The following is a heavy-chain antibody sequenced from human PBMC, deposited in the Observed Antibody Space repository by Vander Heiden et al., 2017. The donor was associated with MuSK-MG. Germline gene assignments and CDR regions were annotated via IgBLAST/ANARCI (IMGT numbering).Heavy chain of an antibody. V-gene: IGHV1-69*01. CDR3: ARYVVITGTEEAWFDP. CDR2: IIPIFGTA. CDR1: GGTFSSYA. D-gene: IGHD1-20*01. Sequence: QVQLVQSGAEVKKPGSSVKVSCQASGGTFSSYAISWVRQAPGQGLEWMGGIIPIFGTANYAQKFQGRVTITADESTSTAYMELSSLRSEDTAVYYCARYVVITGTEEAWFDPWGQGTLVTVSS. J-gene: IGHJ5*02.